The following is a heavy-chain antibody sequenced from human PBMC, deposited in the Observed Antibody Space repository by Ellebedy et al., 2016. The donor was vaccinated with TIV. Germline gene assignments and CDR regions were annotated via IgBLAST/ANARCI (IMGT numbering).Heavy chain of an antibody. V-gene: IGHV3-33*06. CDR3: AKDQVAGDGRWVFDM. Sequence: PGGSLRLSCAASGFTFSTYWMSSVRQAPGKGLEWVEVIWYDGSTKYYADSVKGRFTISRDNSKNTLYLQMNSLRAEDTAIYYCAKDQVAGDGRWVFDMWGQGSMVTVSS. D-gene: IGHD5-24*01. CDR2: IWYDGSTK. J-gene: IGHJ3*02. CDR1: GFTFSTYW.